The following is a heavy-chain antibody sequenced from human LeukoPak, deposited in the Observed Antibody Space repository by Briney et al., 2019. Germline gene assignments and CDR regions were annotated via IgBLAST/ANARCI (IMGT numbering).Heavy chain of an antibody. Sequence: GGSLRLSCAASGFSFSSYGMSWVRQAPGKGLEWVSGISGSGGITYSADSVKGRFTISRDNSKNTLYLQMNSLRAEDTALYFCAKSLVRWAFDYWGRGALVSVS. CDR2: ISGSGGIT. J-gene: IGHJ4*01. CDR1: GFSFSSYG. D-gene: IGHD4-23*01. V-gene: IGHV3-23*01. CDR3: AKSLVRWAFDY.